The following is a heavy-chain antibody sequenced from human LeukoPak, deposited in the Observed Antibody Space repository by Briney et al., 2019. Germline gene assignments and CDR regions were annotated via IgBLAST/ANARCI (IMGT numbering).Heavy chain of an antibody. V-gene: IGHV4-34*01. CDR3: ATDSSGYSSLDY. D-gene: IGHD3-22*01. CDR1: VGSFSGYY. J-gene: IGHJ4*02. CDR2: INHSGST. Sequence: SESLSLTCAVYVGSFSGYYWSWIRQPPWKGLEWIGEINHSGSTNYNPSLKSRVTISVDTSKNQFSLKLSSVTAADTAVYYCATDSSGYSSLDYWGQGTLVTVSS.